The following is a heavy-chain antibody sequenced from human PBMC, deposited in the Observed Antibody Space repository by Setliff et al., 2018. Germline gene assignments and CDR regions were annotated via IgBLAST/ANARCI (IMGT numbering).Heavy chain of an antibody. D-gene: IGHD2-15*01. CDR1: GGSISSSY. V-gene: IGHV4-59*12. CDR2: IFYSGTT. Sequence: SETLSLTCTVSGGSISSSYWRGIRQPPGKRLEWIEYIFYSGTTNCNSSLKRRVTISVDKSKNQFSLKLSSVTAADTAVYYCARLPLVVVAATSLAGAFDIWGQGTMVTVSS. CDR3: ARLPLVVVAATSLAGAFDI. J-gene: IGHJ3*02.